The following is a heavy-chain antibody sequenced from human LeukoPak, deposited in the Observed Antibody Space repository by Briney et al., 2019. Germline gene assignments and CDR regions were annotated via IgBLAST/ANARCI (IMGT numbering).Heavy chain of an antibody. D-gene: IGHD1-26*01. V-gene: IGHV3-7*01. J-gene: IGHJ4*02. Sequence: GGSLRLSCAASGFTFSSYWMSWVRQAPGKGLEWVANIKQDGSEKYYVDSVKGRFTISRDNAKNSLYLQMNSLRVEDTAVYYCARDHRGSYFDYWGQGTLVTVSS. CDR3: ARDHRGSYFDY. CDR1: GFTFSSYW. CDR2: IKQDGSEK.